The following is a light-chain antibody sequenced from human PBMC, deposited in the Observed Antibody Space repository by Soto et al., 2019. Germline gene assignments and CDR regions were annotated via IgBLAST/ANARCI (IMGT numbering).Light chain of an antibody. Sequence: EIVLTQSPGTLSLSPGERATLSCRTSQSVSSSYLAWYQQKPGQAPRLLIYDASSRATGIPERFSGSGSGTDFTLTISRLEPEDFAVYYCQQYGSSLLLTFGGGTKVEIK. CDR2: DAS. V-gene: IGKV3-20*01. J-gene: IGKJ4*01. CDR3: QQYGSSLLLT. CDR1: QSVSSSY.